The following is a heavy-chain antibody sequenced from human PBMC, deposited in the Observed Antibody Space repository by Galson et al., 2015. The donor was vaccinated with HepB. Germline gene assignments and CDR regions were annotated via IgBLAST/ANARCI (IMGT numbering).Heavy chain of an antibody. V-gene: IGHV7-4-1*02. CDR2: INTNTGNP. D-gene: IGHD3-10*01. CDR1: GYTFTSYA. CDR3: ARDFAPNFMVRGVISY. J-gene: IGHJ6*02. Sequence: SVKVSCKASGYTFTSYAMSWVRQAPGQGLEWMGWINTNTGNPTYAQGFTGRFVFSLDTSVSTAYLQISSLKAEDTAVYYCARDFAPNFMVRGVISYWGQGTTVTVSS.